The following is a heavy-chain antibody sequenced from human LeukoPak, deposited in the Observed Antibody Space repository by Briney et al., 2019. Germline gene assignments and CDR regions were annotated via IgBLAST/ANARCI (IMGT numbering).Heavy chain of an antibody. CDR2: IRQDGSAE. CDR1: GFTFSSYY. Sequence: PGGSLRLSCAASGFTFSSYYMTWVRQAPGQGLEWVANIRQDGSAEFYADSVKGRFTISRDNAKNTLYLQMNSLRAEDTAVYYCASPDSSGYYQVLNDYWGQGTLVTVSS. V-gene: IGHV3-7*01. J-gene: IGHJ4*02. CDR3: ASPDSSGYYQVLNDY. D-gene: IGHD3-22*01.